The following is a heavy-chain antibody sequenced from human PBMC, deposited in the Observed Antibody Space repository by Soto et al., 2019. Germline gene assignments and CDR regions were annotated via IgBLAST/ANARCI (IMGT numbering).Heavy chain of an antibody. J-gene: IGHJ4*02. V-gene: IGHV3-7*03. Sequence: GGSLRLSCAASGFTFSSYWMSWVRQAPGKGLEWVANIKQDGSEKYYVDSVKGRFTISRDNAKNSLYLQMNSLRAEDTAVYYCARERFYYYDSSGYYPDYWGQGTLVTVSS. CDR3: ARERFYYYDSSGYYPDY. CDR2: IKQDGSEK. D-gene: IGHD3-22*01. CDR1: GFTFSSYW.